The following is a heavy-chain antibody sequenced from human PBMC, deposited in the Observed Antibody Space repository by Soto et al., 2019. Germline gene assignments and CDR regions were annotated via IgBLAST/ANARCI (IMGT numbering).Heavy chain of an antibody. Sequence: QVQLVQSGAEVKKPGASVKVSCKASGYTFTSYAMHWVRQAPGQRLEWMGWINAGNGNTKYSQKFQGRVTITRDTSASTAYMELSSLRSEDTAVYYGARDRGSYWYYFHYWGQGTLVTVSS. J-gene: IGHJ4*02. CDR3: ARDRGSYWYYFHY. CDR2: INAGNGNT. D-gene: IGHD1-26*01. V-gene: IGHV1-3*01. CDR1: GYTFTSYA.